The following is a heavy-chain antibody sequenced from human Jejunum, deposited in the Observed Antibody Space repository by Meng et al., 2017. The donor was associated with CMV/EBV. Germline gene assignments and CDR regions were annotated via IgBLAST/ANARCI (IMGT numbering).Heavy chain of an antibody. V-gene: IGHV3-11*04. CDR3: ARAYSVGAPFDY. CDR2: IGSSGSTM. Sequence: CAASGFTFSAYYLRWIRQAPGKGLEWVSYIGSSGSTMYYADSVKGRFTISRDNARNSLYLQMNSLRVEDTAVYYCARAYSVGAPFDYWGQGTLVTVSS. CDR1: GFTFSAYY. D-gene: IGHD1-26*01. J-gene: IGHJ4*02.